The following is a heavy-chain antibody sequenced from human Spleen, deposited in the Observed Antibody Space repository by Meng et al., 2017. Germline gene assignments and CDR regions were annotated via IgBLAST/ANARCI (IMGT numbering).Heavy chain of an antibody. CDR3: ARDSAQFGDY. Sequence: GESLKISCAASGFTVSHNYMSWVRQAPGKGLEWVSVIYSGGNTYYADSVKGRFTISRDNSKNTVFLQINSLRVEDTAVYYCARDSAQFGDYWGQGTLVTVSS. V-gene: IGHV3-66*02. J-gene: IGHJ4*02. CDR2: IYSGGNT. D-gene: IGHD3-10*01. CDR1: GFTVSHNY.